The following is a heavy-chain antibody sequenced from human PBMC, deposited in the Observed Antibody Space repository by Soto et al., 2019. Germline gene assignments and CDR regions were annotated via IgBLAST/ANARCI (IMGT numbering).Heavy chain of an antibody. J-gene: IGHJ6*04. CDR2: IIPISGTA. CDR1: GGTFSSYA. Sequence: QVQLVQSGAEGKKPGSSVKVSCKASGGTFSSYAISWVRQAPGQGLEWMGGIIPISGTANYAQKFQGRVTITADESTSTAYMELSSLRSEDTAVYYCARSQGSSTSLEIYYYYYYGMDVWGKGTTVTVSS. V-gene: IGHV1-69*01. CDR3: ARSQGSSTSLEIYYYYYYGMDV. D-gene: IGHD2-2*01.